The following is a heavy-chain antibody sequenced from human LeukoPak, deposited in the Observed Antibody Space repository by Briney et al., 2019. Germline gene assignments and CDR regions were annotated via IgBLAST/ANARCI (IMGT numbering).Heavy chain of an antibody. J-gene: IGHJ4*02. Sequence: ASVTVSCTSSVYTFTVYYMHWVRQAPGQGLEWMGWINPNSGGANYAQKFQGRVTMTRDTSISTAYMELSRLRSDDTAVYYCARGDPTYYYDSSGNEYGGQGTLVTVSS. CDR2: INPNSGGA. D-gene: IGHD3-22*01. CDR1: VYTFTVYY. V-gene: IGHV1-2*02. CDR3: ARGDPTYYYDSSGNEY.